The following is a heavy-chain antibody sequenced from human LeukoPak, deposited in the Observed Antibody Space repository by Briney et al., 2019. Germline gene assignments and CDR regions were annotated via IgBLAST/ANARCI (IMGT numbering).Heavy chain of an antibody. V-gene: IGHV3-30-3*01. D-gene: IGHD6-13*01. CDR3: AKDYPRYSSSPLDAFDI. Sequence: GGSLRLSCAASGFTFSSYAMHWVRQAPGKGLEWVAVISYDGSNKYYADSVKGRFTISRDNSRNTLYLQMNSLRAEDTAVYYCAKDYPRYSSSPLDAFDIWGQGTMVTVSS. J-gene: IGHJ3*02. CDR1: GFTFSSYA. CDR2: ISYDGSNK.